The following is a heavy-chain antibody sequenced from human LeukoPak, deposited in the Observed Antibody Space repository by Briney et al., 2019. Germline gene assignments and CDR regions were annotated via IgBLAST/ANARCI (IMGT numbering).Heavy chain of an antibody. CDR2: MNPNSGNT. CDR1: GYTFTSYD. D-gene: IGHD3-3*01. CDR3: ARRKKSYYDFWSGYYTYYYYYYGMDV. V-gene: IGHV1-8*01. Sequence: ASVKVSCKASGYTFTSYDINWVRQATGQGLEWMGWMNPNSGNTGYAQKFQGRVTMTRNTSISTAYMELSSLRSEDTAVYYCARRKKSYYDFWSGYYTYYYYYYGMDVWGQGTTVTVSS. J-gene: IGHJ6*02.